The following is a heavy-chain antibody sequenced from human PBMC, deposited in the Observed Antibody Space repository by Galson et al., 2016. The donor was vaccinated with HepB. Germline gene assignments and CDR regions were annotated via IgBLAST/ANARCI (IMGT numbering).Heavy chain of an antibody. V-gene: IGHV3-9*01. CDR3: VRDMAPGGAGV. CDR2: IYYNSDRI. D-gene: IGHD3-16*01. Sequence: SLRLSCAASGFTFDDSAMHWVRQTPGKGLEWDSGIYYNSDRIGYADSVRGRFTISRDNARNSLYLQMNSLEPEDSALYYCVRDMAPGGAGVWGQGTTVTVSS. CDR1: GFTFDDSA. J-gene: IGHJ6*02.